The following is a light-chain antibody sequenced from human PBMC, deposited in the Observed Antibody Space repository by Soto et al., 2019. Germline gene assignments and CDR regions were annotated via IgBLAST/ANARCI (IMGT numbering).Light chain of an antibody. V-gene: IGKV3-20*01. CDR3: QQYGSSPCT. J-gene: IGKJ1*01. CDR1: QSVSSSY. CDR2: GAS. Sequence: IVLTQSPGTLPLSPGERATLSCRASQSVSSSYLAWYQQKPGQAPRLLIYGASSRATGIPDRFSGSGSGTDFTLTISRLEPEDFAVYYCQQYGSSPCTFGQGTKVDIK.